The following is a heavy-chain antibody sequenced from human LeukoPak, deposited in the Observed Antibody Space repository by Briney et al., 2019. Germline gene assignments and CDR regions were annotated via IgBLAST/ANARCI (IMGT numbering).Heavy chain of an antibody. CDR2: ISGSGGST. CDR1: GFTFSSYA. D-gene: IGHD5-24*01. CDR3: AKDRRDGYNAFDY. J-gene: IGHJ4*02. Sequence: GGSLRLSCAASGFTFSSYAMSWVRQAPGKGLEWVSAISGSGGSTYYADSVKGRFTISRDNSKNTPYLQMNSLRAEDTAVYYCAKDRRDGYNAFDYWGQGTLVTVSS. V-gene: IGHV3-23*01.